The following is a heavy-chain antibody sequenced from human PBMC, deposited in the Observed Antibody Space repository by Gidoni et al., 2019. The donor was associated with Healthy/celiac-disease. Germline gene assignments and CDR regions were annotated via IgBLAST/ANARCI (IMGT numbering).Heavy chain of an antibody. D-gene: IGHD6-19*01. CDR1: GGSFSGYY. J-gene: IGHJ5*02. CDR3: ARGDGWYRAGVGFDP. CDR2: INHSGST. V-gene: IGHV4-34*01. Sequence: QVQLQQWGAGLLKPSETLSLTCAVYGGSFSGYYCSWVRPTPGKGLEWIGEINHSGSTNYNPALKVRVTISVDTSKNQFSLKLSSVTAADAAVYYCARGDGWYRAGVGFDPWGQGTLVTVSS.